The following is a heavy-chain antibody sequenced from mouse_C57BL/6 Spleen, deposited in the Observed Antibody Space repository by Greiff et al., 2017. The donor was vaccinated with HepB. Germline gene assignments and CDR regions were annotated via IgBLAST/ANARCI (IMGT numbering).Heavy chain of an antibody. CDR2: IHPNSGST. CDR3: ARSITTAVERRDYYAMDY. CDR1: GYTFTSYW. D-gene: IGHD1-2*01. Sequence: QVQLQQPGAELVKPGASVKLSCKASGYTFTSYWMHWVKQRPGQGLEWIGMIHPNSGSTNYNEKFKSKATLTVDKSSSTAYMQLSSLTSEDSAVYYGARSITTAVERRDYYAMDYWGQGTSVTVSS. J-gene: IGHJ4*01. V-gene: IGHV1-64*01.